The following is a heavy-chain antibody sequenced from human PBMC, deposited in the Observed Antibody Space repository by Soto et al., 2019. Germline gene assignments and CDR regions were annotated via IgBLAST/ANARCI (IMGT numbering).Heavy chain of an antibody. CDR3: AGLDHGRDY. J-gene: IGHJ4*02. D-gene: IGHD4-17*01. Sequence: GGSLRLSCAASGFTFSSHGMHWVRQAPGKGLEWVANIKQDGSEGDYVDSVKGRFTISRDNAKNSLYLQMNSLRVEDTAVYYCAGLDHGRDYWGQGTLVTVSS. CDR2: IKQDGSEG. CDR1: GFTFSSHG. V-gene: IGHV3-7*01.